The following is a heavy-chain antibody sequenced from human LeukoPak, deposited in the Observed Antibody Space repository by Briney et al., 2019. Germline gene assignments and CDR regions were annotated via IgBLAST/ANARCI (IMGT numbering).Heavy chain of an antibody. V-gene: IGHV3-33*01. Sequence: GGSLRLFCAASGFTFRSYGMHWVRQASGKGLEWVSVIWYDGSNEYYADSVKGRFTISRDNSKNTLYLQMNSLRAEDTAVYYCTTGGWYDDSSGYYRVVYWGQGTLVTVSS. CDR3: TTGGWYDDSSGYYRVVY. CDR2: IWYDGSNE. CDR1: GFTFRSYG. D-gene: IGHD3-22*01. J-gene: IGHJ4*02.